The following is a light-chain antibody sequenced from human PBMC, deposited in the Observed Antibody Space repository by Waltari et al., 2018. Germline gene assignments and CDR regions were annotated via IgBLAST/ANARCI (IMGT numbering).Light chain of an antibody. CDR3: CSYAGSGTYV. CDR1: TSDVGHDYF. Sequence: QSALTQPASVSGTPGKSITISCTGTTSDVGHDYFVPWYQQHPGKAPKLMICEVIKRPSGVSDRFSGSKSGNTASLTISGLQAEDEADYYCCSYAGSGTYVFGTGTKVTVL. V-gene: IGLV2-23*02. CDR2: EVI. J-gene: IGLJ1*01.